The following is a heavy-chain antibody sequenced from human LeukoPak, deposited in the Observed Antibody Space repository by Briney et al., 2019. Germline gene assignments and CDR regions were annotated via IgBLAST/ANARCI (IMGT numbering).Heavy chain of an antibody. CDR3: ASSPGYSSGWFYRYYYYGMDV. Sequence: ASVKVSCKSSAYTFTSYDINWVRQATGQGLEWMGWMNPNSGNTGYAQKFQGRVTMTRNTSISTAYMELSSLRSEDTAVYYCASSPGYSSGWFYRYYYYGMDVWGQGTTVTVSS. V-gene: IGHV1-8*01. J-gene: IGHJ6*02. D-gene: IGHD6-19*01. CDR1: AYTFTSYD. CDR2: MNPNSGNT.